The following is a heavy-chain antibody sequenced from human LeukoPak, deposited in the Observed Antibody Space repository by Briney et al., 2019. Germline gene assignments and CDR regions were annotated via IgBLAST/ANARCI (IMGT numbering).Heavy chain of an antibody. V-gene: IGHV3-30-3*01. CDR3: AREGYYGSGSPPSLYFDY. CDR2: TSSDLNAK. J-gene: IGHJ4*02. Sequence: GGSLRLSCAAPGFTFRNYVIHWVRQAPGKGLEWVAVTSSDLNAKLYADSVKGRFTISRDNSRSTLYLQMNSLRPEDTAIYYCAREGYYGSGSPPSLYFDYWGQGTLVTVSS. CDR1: GFTFRNYV. D-gene: IGHD3-10*01.